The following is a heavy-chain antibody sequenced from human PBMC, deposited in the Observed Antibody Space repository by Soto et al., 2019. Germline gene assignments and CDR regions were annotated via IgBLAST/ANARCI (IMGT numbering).Heavy chain of an antibody. J-gene: IGHJ4*02. CDR3: ARDYYDSSGYYYFFDY. D-gene: IGHD3-22*01. CDR1: GGFISSYY. V-gene: IGHV4-59*01. CDR2: IYYSGIT. Sequence: TLSLTCTVSGGFISSYYRSWIRQPPGKGLEWIGYIYYSGITNYNPSLKSRVTISVDTSKNQFSLKLSSVTAAAPAVYYCARDYYDSSGYYYFFDYWGQGTLVTVSS.